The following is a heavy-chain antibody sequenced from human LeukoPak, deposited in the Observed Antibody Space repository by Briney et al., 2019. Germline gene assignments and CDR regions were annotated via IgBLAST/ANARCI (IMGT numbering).Heavy chain of an antibody. V-gene: IGHV3-23*01. CDR2: ISGSGGST. CDR3: ARDPLPSPRTGTTIDY. Sequence: PGGSLRLSCAASGFTFSSYAMSWVRQAPGKGLEWVSAISGSGGSTYYADSVKGRFTISRDNSKNTLYLQMNSLRAEDTAVYYCARDPLPSPRTGTTIDYWGQGTLVTVSS. D-gene: IGHD1-7*01. J-gene: IGHJ4*02. CDR1: GFTFSSYA.